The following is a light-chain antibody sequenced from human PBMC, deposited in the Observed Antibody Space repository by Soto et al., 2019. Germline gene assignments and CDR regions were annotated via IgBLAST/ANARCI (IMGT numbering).Light chain of an antibody. CDR1: QIVGSY. J-gene: IGKJ4*01. CDR3: QQYYNWPLT. Sequence: EIVMTQSPATLSVAPGERATLSCRASQIVGSYLAWYQQKPGQAPRLLIYGASTGATGIPARFSGSGSGTEFTLTISSLQSEDFAVYYCQQYYNWPLTFGGGTKVDIK. V-gene: IGKV3-15*01. CDR2: GAS.